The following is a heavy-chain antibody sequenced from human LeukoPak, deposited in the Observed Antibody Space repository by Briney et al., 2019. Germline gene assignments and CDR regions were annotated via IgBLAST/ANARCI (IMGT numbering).Heavy chain of an antibody. CDR1: GFTFSSYG. J-gene: IGHJ4*02. CDR2: ISYDGSNK. CDR3: AKDLPGSSWDYYFDY. V-gene: IGHV3-30*18. Sequence: GGSLRLSCAASGFTFSSYGMHWVRQAPGKGLEWVAVISYDGSNKYYADSVKGRFTISRDNSKNTLYLQMNSLRAEDTAVYYCAKDLPGSSWDYYFDYWGQGTLVTVFS. D-gene: IGHD6-13*01.